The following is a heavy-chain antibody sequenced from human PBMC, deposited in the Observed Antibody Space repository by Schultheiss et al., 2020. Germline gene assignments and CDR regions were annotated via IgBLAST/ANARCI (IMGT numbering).Heavy chain of an antibody. V-gene: IGHV4-59*12. CDR1: GGSISSYY. J-gene: IGHJ4*02. Sequence: SETLSLTCTVSGGSISSYYWSWIRQPPGKGLEWIGYIYYSGSTYYNPSLKSRVTISVDTSKNQFSLKLSSVTAADTAVYYCARSGGPDYDFWSGYYRRGPVPPPNFDYWGPRTLVTVSS. D-gene: IGHD3-3*01. CDR2: IYYSGST. CDR3: ARSGGPDYDFWSGYYRRGPVPPPNFDY.